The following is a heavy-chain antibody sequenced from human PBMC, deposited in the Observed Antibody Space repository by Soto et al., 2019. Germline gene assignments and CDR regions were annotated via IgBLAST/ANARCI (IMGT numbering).Heavy chain of an antibody. V-gene: IGHV4-39*01. J-gene: IGHJ4*02. CDR1: GGSISSSSYY. CDR2: IYYSGST. D-gene: IGHD2-2*01. CDR3: ASLKRDIVVVPAAIGRFDY. Sequence: SETLSLTCTVSGGSISSSSYYWGWIRQPQGKGLEWIGSIYYSGSTYYNPSLKSRVTISVDTSKNQFSLKLSSVTAADTAVYYCASLKRDIVVVPAAIGRFDYWGQGTLVTVS.